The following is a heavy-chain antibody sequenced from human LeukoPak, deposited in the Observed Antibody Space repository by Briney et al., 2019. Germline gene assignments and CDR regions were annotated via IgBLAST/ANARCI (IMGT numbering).Heavy chain of an antibody. CDR1: GFSFNNYA. J-gene: IGHJ4*02. CDR2: ISAGNDI. CDR3: AKGHGDWGGNYLDH. V-gene: IGHV3-23*01. D-gene: IGHD4-17*01. Sequence: PGGSLRLSCAASGFSFNNYAMVWVRQTPGKGLEWVSVISAGNDIVYADSVKGRFTVSRDNSKNTVFLEMISLRVEDTALYHCAKGHGDWGGNYLDHWGQGAQVTVSS.